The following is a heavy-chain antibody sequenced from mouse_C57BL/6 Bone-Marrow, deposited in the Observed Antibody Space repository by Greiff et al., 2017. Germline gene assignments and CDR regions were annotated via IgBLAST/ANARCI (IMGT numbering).Heavy chain of an antibody. V-gene: IGHV1-26*01. D-gene: IGHD2-3*01. CDR2: INPNNGGT. CDR3: AREGDGYYWFAY. J-gene: IGHJ3*01. CDR1: GYTFTDYY. Sequence: EVQLQQSGPELVKPGASVKISCKASGYTFTDYYMNWVKQSHGKSLEWIGDINPNNGGTSYNQKFKGKATLTVDKSSSTAYMELRSLTSEDSAVYYCAREGDGYYWFAYWGQGTLVTVSA.